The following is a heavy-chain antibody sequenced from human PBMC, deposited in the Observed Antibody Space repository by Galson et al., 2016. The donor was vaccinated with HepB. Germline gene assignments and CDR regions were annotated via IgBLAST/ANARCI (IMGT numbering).Heavy chain of an antibody. CDR2: IWYHDGTKK. J-gene: IGHJ5*02. V-gene: IGHV3-33*08. D-gene: IGHD1-26*01. CDR1: GFTFSSYG. CDR3: ARDPAEGVGLDP. Sequence: SLRLSCAASGFTFSSYGMHWVRQAPGKGLEWVAIIWYHDGTKKLYADSVKGRFTISRDNLKNTVYLQMYNLRVDDTATYYCARDPAEGVGLDPWGQGTLVTVSS.